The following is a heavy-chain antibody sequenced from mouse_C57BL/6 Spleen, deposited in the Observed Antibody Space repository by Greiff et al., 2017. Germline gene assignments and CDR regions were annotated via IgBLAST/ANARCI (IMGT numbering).Heavy chain of an antibody. J-gene: IGHJ2*01. Sequence: QVQLQQSGAELVMPGASVKLSCKASGYTFTSYWMHWVKQRPGQGLEWIGEIDPSDSYTNYNQKFKGKSTLTVDKSSSTAYMQLSSLTSEDSAVYYCARSGDGYSYFDYRGQGTTLTVAS. CDR2: IDPSDSYT. D-gene: IGHD2-3*01. V-gene: IGHV1-69*01. CDR1: GYTFTSYW. CDR3: ARSGDGYSYFDY.